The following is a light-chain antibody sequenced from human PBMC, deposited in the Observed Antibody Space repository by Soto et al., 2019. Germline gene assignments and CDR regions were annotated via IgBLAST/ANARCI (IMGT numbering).Light chain of an antibody. V-gene: IGKV1-5*01. Sequence: DIQMTQSPSTLSASVGDRVTITCRASQSISSWLAWYQQKPGKAPKLLIYDASSLESGVPSRFSGSGSGTEFTLTISSLQSEDFAVYYCQQYNNWAGTFGQGTKVDI. CDR1: QSISSW. CDR2: DAS. CDR3: QQYNNWAGT. J-gene: IGKJ1*01.